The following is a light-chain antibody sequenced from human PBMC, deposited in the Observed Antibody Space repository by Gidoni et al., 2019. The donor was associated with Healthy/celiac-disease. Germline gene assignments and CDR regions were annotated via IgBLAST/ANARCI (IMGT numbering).Light chain of an antibody. V-gene: IGLV2-8*01. Sequence: QSALTQPPSASGSPGQSVTISCTGTSSDVGGYNYVSLYQQHPGKAPKLMIYEVSKRPSGVPYRFSGSKSGNTASLTVSGLQAEDEADYYCSSYAGSNNVVFGGGTKLTVL. CDR2: EVS. J-gene: IGLJ2*01. CDR1: SSDVGGYNY. CDR3: SSYAGSNNVV.